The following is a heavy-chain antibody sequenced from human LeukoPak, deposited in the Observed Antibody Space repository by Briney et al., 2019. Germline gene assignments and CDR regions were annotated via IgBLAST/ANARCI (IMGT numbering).Heavy chain of an antibody. CDR2: ISYDGSNK. CDR1: GFTFSSYG. J-gene: IGHJ4*02. Sequence: PGGSLRLSCAASGFTFSSYGMHWVRQAPGKGLEWVAVISYDGSNKYYADSVKGRFTISRDSSKNTLYLQMNSLRAEDTAVYYCAKAVFVGDYVIGTIDYWGQGTLVTVSS. D-gene: IGHD4-17*01. V-gene: IGHV3-30*18. CDR3: AKAVFVGDYVIGTIDY.